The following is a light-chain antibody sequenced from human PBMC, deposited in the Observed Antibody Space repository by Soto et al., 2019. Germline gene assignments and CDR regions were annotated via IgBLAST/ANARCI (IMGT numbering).Light chain of an antibody. V-gene: IGKV3-20*01. J-gene: IGKJ1*01. CDR1: QSVGCTF. CDR2: GAS. CDR3: QQYGGSPRT. Sequence: EIVLTQSPGTLSLSPGEGATLSCRASQSVGCTFLAWYQQKGGQAPRLLIHGASNRATGIPDRFSGSGSGTDFTLTISRLEPEDFAVYYCQQYGGSPRTFGQGTKVDIK.